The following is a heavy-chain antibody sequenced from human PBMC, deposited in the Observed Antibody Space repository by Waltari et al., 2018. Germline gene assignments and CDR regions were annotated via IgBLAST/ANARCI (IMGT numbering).Heavy chain of an antibody. J-gene: IGHJ3*02. V-gene: IGHV4-31*01. Sequence: QVQLQESGPGLVKPSQTLSLTCTVSGGSISSGGYYWSWIRQHPGKGLEWIGYLYYSGSPYYNPCLTSLVTISVDTSKNQFSLKLSAGTAADTAVYDCARVWYSSGLTFDIWGQGTMVTVSS. CDR1: GGSISSGGYY. D-gene: IGHD6-19*01. CDR3: ARVWYSSGLTFDI. CDR2: LYYSGSP.